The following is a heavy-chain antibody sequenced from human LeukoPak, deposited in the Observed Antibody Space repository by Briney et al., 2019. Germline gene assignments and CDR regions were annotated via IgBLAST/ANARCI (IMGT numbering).Heavy chain of an antibody. Sequence: GSLRLSCAASGFTFSSYDMHWVRQATGKSLEWVSAIGTAGDTYYPGSVKGRFTISRENAKNSLYLQMNSLRAGDTAVYYCARGLYYYDSSGYDPLDYWGQGTLVTVSS. D-gene: IGHD3-22*01. V-gene: IGHV3-13*01. CDR3: ARGLYYYDSSGYDPLDY. J-gene: IGHJ4*02. CDR1: GFTFSSYD. CDR2: IGTAGDT.